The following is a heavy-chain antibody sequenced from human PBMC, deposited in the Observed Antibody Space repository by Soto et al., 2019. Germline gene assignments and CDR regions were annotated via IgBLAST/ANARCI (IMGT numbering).Heavy chain of an antibody. Sequence: PSETLSLTCTVSGDSISNTNWWSWVRQPPGKGLEWIGEIYHSGCTNYNPSLKSRVGISVDKSKNQFSLNLTSVTAADTAVYFCAKRSLRRLRFVETHWGQGTLVTVSS. D-gene: IGHD3-3*01. CDR1: GDSISNTNW. CDR3: AKRSLRRLRFVETH. J-gene: IGHJ4*02. V-gene: IGHV4-4*02. CDR2: IYHSGCT.